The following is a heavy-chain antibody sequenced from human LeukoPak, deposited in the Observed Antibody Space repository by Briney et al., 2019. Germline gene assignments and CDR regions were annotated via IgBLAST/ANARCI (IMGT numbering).Heavy chain of an antibody. Sequence: GESLKISCKGSGYSFTSYWIGWVRQMPGKGLEWMGITYPGDSDTRYSPSFQGQVTISADKSISTAYLQWSSLKASDTAMYYCARSGTAFWSAAGNWGQGTLVTVSS. CDR3: ARSGTAFWSAAGN. D-gene: IGHD3-3*01. CDR2: TYPGDSDT. CDR1: GYSFTSYW. V-gene: IGHV5-51*01. J-gene: IGHJ4*02.